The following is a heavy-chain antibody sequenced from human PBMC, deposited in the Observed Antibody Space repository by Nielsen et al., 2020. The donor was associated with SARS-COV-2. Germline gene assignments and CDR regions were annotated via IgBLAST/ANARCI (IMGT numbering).Heavy chain of an antibody. D-gene: IGHD3-22*01. CDR3: ARIGYDSSGYRYYYYYGMDV. CDR2: INSDGSST. J-gene: IGHJ6*02. CDR1: GFTFDDYA. V-gene: IGHV3-74*01. Sequence: GESLKISCAASGFTFDDYAMHWVRQAPGKGLVWVSRINSDGSSTSYADSVKGRFTISRDNAKNTLYLQMNSLRAEDTAVYYCARIGYDSSGYRYYYYYGMDVWGQGTTVTVSS.